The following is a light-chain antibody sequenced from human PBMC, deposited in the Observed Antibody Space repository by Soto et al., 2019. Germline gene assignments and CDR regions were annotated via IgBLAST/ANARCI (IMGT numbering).Light chain of an antibody. J-gene: IGKJ1*01. CDR1: QGISTY. CDR3: QQLNSYPWT. V-gene: IGKV1-9*01. Sequence: IQLTQSPSSLSASVGDRVTITCRASQGISTYLTWYQQEPGKAPKVLIYAASTVQSGVPSRFIGIGSGTDFTLTISSLQPEDFATYYCQQLNSYPWTFGQGTRVEIK. CDR2: AAS.